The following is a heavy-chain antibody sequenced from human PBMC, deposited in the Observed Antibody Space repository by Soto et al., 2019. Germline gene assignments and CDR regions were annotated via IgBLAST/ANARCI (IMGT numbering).Heavy chain of an antibody. CDR1: GGSISSYY. J-gene: IGHJ6*02. V-gene: IGHV4-59*01. D-gene: IGHD2-2*01. CDR3: ARARYQLLHPYYYGMDV. Sequence: QVQLRESGPGLVKPSETLSLTCTVSGGSISSYYWSWIRQSPGKGLEWIGYIHYSGSTKSNPSLKSRVTISVDTSRNQVSLKLSSVTAADSAVYFCARARYQLLHPYYYGMDVWGQGTTVTVSS. CDR2: IHYSGST.